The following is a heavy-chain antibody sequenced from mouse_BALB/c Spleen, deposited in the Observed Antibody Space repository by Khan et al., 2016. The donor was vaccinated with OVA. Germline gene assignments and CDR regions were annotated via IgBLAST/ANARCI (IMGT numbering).Heavy chain of an antibody. J-gene: IGHJ4*01. D-gene: IGHD1-1*01. Sequence: DLVKPGASVRLSCKASGYTFTSYWVHWINQRPGQGLEWIGQISPGSGRAYYHEMFKGRATLTVDPSSTTAYIQLSCLSSEDSAVYFCARANDYGRSLYAMDYWGQGTAVTVYS. CDR3: ARANDYGRSLYAMDY. CDR2: ISPGSGRA. CDR1: GYTFTSYW. V-gene: IGHV1S41*01.